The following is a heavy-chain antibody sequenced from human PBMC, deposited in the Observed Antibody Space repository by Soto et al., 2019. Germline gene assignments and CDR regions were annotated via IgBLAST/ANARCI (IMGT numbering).Heavy chain of an antibody. V-gene: IGHV4-31*03. CDR1: GGSISSGGYY. J-gene: IGHJ2*01. Sequence: PSETLSLTCTVSGGSISSGGYYWSWIRQHPGKGLEWIGYIYYSGSTYYNPSLKSRVTISVDTSKNQFSLKLSSVTAADTAVYYCARQRNGYSYVFRVYDWYFDLWGRGTLVTVSS. D-gene: IGHD5-18*01. CDR3: ARQRNGYSYVFRVYDWYFDL. CDR2: IYYSGST.